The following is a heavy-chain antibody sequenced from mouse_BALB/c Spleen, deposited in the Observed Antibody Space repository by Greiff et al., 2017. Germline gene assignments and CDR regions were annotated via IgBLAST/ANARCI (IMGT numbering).Heavy chain of an antibody. CDR1: GFTFSSYT. J-gene: IGHJ1*01. D-gene: IGHD1-1*01. Sequence: EVQLVESGGGLVQPGGSLKLSCAASGFTFSSYTMSWVRQTPEKRLEWVAYISNGGGSTYYPDTVKGRFTISRDNAKNTLYLQMSSLKSEDTAMYYCARSITTVVAKGNWYFDVWGAGTTVTVSS. CDR3: ARSITTVVAKGNWYFDV. V-gene: IGHV5-12-2*01. CDR2: ISNGGGST.